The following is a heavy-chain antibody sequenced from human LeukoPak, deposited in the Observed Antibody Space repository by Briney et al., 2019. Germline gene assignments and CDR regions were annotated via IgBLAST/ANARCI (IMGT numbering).Heavy chain of an antibody. CDR3: ARTYDSSGPYYFDY. J-gene: IGHJ4*02. CDR2: INPNSGGT. V-gene: IGHV1-2*02. Sequence: ASVKVSCKASGYTFTGYYMHWVRQAPGQGLEWMGWINPNSGGTNYAQKFQGRVTMTRDTSISTAYMELSRLRSDDTAVYYCARTYDSSGPYYFDYWGQGTLVTLSS. D-gene: IGHD3-22*01. CDR1: GYTFTGYY.